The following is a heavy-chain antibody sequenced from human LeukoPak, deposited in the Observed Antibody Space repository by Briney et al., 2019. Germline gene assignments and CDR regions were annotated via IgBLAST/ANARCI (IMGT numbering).Heavy chain of an antibody. Sequence: SETLSLTCTVSGGSISSSSYYWGWIRQPPGKGLEWIGSIYYSGSTNYNPSLKSRVTISVDTSKNQFSLKLSSVTAADTAVYYCARAGSYYDFWSGYQNYYYYMDVWGKGTTVTVSS. D-gene: IGHD3-3*01. CDR3: ARAGSYYDFWSGYQNYYYYMDV. CDR2: IYYSGST. V-gene: IGHV4-39*07. CDR1: GGSISSSSYY. J-gene: IGHJ6*03.